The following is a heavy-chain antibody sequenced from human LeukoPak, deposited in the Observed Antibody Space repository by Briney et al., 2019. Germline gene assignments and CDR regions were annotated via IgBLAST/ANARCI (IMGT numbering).Heavy chain of an antibody. J-gene: IGHJ4*02. V-gene: IGHV4-59*08. CDR3: ARHHYGSGSFYSPVDY. Sequence: PSETLSLTCTVSGGSITTYYWTWIRQPPGKGLEWIGYINYSGSTNYNPSLKSRVTIPVDTSKNQFSLKLSSVTAGDTAVYYCARHHYGSGSFYSPVDYWGQGTLVTVSS. CDR1: GGSITTYY. CDR2: INYSGST. D-gene: IGHD3-10*01.